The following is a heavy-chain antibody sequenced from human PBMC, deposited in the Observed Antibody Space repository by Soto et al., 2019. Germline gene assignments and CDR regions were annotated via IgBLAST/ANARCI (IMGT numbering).Heavy chain of an antibody. CDR3: ARDNLITVGGFISNYYYYMYV. Sequence: GGSLRLSCAASGFTFSSYWMSWVRQAPGKGLEWVANIKQDGSEKYYVDSVKGRFTISRDNAKNSLYLQMNSLRAEDTAVYYCARDNLITVGGFISNYYYYMYVWGKGTTVTVSS. D-gene: IGHD3-16*02. CDR1: GFTFSSYW. J-gene: IGHJ6*03. CDR2: IKQDGSEK. V-gene: IGHV3-7*01.